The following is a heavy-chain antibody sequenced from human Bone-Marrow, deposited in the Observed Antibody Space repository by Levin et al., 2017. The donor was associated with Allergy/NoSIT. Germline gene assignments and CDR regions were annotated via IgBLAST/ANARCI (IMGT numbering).Heavy chain of an antibody. CDR2: VSYDGGNQ. V-gene: IGHV3-30*18. Sequence: PPGGSLRLSCEVSGFPVSSYGLHWLRQAPRKGLEWVAVVSYDGGNQYYADSVKGRFTIYRDNSKNTVFLQMNNLRAEDTAVYYCAKDQRAREWFGVVVANSYYGMDVWGQGTTVSVSS. CDR1: GFPVSSYG. CDR3: AKDQRAREWFGVVVANSYYGMDV. D-gene: IGHD3-10*01. J-gene: IGHJ6*02.